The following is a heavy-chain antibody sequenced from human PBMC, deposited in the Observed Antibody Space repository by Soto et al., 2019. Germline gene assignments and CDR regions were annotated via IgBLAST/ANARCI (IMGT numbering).Heavy chain of an antibody. D-gene: IGHD3-10*01. CDR1: GGSFSGYY. J-gene: IGHJ6*02. Sequence: SETLSLTCAVYGGSFSGYYWSWIRQPPGKGLEWIGEINHSGSTNYNPSLKSRVTISVDTSKNQFSLKLSSVTAADTAVYYCARGLGGITMVRGVIVSHYYGMDVWGQGTTVTVSS. CDR2: INHSGST. CDR3: ARGLGGITMVRGVIVSHYYGMDV. V-gene: IGHV4-34*01.